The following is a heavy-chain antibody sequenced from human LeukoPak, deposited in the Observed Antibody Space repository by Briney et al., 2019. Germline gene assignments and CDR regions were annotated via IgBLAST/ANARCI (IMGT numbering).Heavy chain of an antibody. CDR3: AKDYYGSGSYYENFDY. Sequence: PGRSLRLSCEASGFTFSHFGMHWVRQAPGKGLEWVAFIRYDGSNKYYADSVKGRFTISRDNSKNTLYLQMNSLRAEDTAVYYCAKDYYGSGSYYENFDYWGQGTLVTVSS. CDR1: GFTFSHFG. D-gene: IGHD3-10*01. CDR2: IRYDGSNK. J-gene: IGHJ4*02. V-gene: IGHV3-30*02.